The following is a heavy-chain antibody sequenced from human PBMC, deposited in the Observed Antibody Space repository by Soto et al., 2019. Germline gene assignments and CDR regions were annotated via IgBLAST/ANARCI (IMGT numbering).Heavy chain of an antibody. CDR1: GFTFSSYG. D-gene: IGHD2-2*01. CDR3: TRGYCSSYSCYGAAMDV. J-gene: IGHJ6*02. CDR2: IWYDGSND. V-gene: IGHV3-33*01. Sequence: VQLVESGGGVVQPGRSLRLSCAASGFTFSSYGMHWVRQAPGKGLEWVAVIWYDGSNDDYVDSVKGRFTISRDNSNNMLYLEMNRLRAEVTAIYYCTRGYCSSYSCYGAAMDVWGQGTTITVAS.